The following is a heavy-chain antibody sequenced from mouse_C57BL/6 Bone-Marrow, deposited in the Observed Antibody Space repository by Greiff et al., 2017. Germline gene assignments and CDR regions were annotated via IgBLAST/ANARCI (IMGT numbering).Heavy chain of an antibody. V-gene: IGHV1-22*01. CDR3: ASGIYYGNPFAY. Sequence: VQLKESGPELVKPGASVKMSCKASGYTFTDYNMHWVKQSHGKSLEWIGYINPNNGGTSYNQKFKGKATVTVNKSSSTAYMELRSLTSEDSAVYYCASGIYYGNPFAYWRQGTLVTVSA. D-gene: IGHD2-1*01. J-gene: IGHJ3*01. CDR1: GYTFTDYN. CDR2: INPNNGGT.